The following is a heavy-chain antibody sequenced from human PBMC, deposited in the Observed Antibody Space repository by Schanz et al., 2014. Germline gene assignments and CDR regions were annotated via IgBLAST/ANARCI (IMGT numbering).Heavy chain of an antibody. Sequence: EVQLVESGGGLVQPGGSLRLSCTASGFSFGNYGMSWVRQAPGKGLEWVSLISDSGDTAYYADSVKGRFTISRDNCKGALYLQMSSLRAEDTALYYCARDRRNDDLDYWGQGTLVTVSS. J-gene: IGHJ4*02. CDR3: ARDRRNDDLDY. CDR1: GFSFGNYG. V-gene: IGHV3-23*04. CDR2: ISDSGDTA. D-gene: IGHD1-1*01.